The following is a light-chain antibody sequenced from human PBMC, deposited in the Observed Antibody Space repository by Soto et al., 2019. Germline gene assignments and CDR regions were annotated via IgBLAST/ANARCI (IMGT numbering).Light chain of an antibody. CDR3: AAWDDSLNGPGA. CDR2: SNN. V-gene: IGLV1-44*01. CDR1: SSNIGINT. Sequence: QSVLTQPPSASGTPGQRVTISCSGSSSNIGINTVNWYQQLPGKAPNLLIYSNNQRPSGVPDRFSGSKSGTSASLAISGLQSEDEADYYCAAWDDSLNGPGAFGTGTKVTVL. J-gene: IGLJ1*01.